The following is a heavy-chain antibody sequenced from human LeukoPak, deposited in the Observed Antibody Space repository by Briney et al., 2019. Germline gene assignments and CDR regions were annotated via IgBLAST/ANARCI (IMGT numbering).Heavy chain of an antibody. D-gene: IGHD3-22*01. CDR3: ATYYYDSSGYYTSGVDY. V-gene: IGHV3-7*01. CDR1: GFTFSSYW. Sequence: GGSLRLSCAASGFTFSSYWMSWVRQAPGKGLEWVANIKQDGSEKYYVDSVKGRFTISRDNAKNSLYLQMNSLRAEDTAVYYCATYYYDSSGYYTSGVDYWGQGTLVTVSS. CDR2: IKQDGSEK. J-gene: IGHJ4*02.